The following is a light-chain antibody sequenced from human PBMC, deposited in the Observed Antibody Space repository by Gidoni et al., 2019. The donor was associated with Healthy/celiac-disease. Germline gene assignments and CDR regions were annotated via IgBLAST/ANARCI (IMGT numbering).Light chain of an antibody. J-gene: IGKJ1*01. CDR1: QSVSSSY. V-gene: IGKV3-20*01. Sequence: EIVLTQSPGTLFLSPGERATLSCRASQSVSSSYLAWYQQKPGQAPRLLIYGASSRATGNPDRFSGSGSGTDFNLTISRLEPEDFAVDYCQQYGSSPRTFGQGTKVEIK. CDR2: GAS. CDR3: QQYGSSPRT.